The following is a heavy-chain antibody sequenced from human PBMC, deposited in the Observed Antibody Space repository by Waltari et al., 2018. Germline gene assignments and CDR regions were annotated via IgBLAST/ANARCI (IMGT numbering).Heavy chain of an antibody. Sequence: QITLKESGPSLVKPTQTLTLTCTFSGFSLTTTGVGVGWVRQTPGQALEWLALLYWNDDIRYNPSLETRLTVTKDTSTNQVVLTMINMATADTGTYYCTHSMFDYLVSGSYESDYWGQGTVVTVSS. CDR2: LYWNDDI. CDR3: THSMFDYLVSGSYESDY. D-gene: IGHD3-10*01. J-gene: IGHJ4*02. V-gene: IGHV2-5*01. CDR1: GFSLTTTGVG.